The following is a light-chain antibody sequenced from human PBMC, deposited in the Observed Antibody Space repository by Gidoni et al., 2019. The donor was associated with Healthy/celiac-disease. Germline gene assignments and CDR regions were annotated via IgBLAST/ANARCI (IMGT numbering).Light chain of an antibody. CDR3: QQYNNWPASYT. V-gene: IGKV3-15*01. CDR2: GAS. J-gene: IGKJ2*01. Sequence: EIVMTQSPATLSVSPGERATLSCRASQSVSSNLAWYQQKPGQAPRLLIYGASTRATGIPARFSGSGSGTEFTLTISSLQSEDFAVYYCQQYNNWPASYTFXQXTKLGIK. CDR1: QSVSSN.